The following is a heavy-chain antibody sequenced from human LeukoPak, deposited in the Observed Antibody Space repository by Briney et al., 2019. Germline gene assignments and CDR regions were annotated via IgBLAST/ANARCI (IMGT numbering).Heavy chain of an antibody. J-gene: IGHJ4*02. CDR1: GYIFSDYY. D-gene: IGHD4-17*01. Sequence: ASVKVSCKASGYIFSDYYMHWARQAPGQGLEWMGWISAYNGNTNYAQKLQGRVTMTTDTSTSTAYMELRSLRSDDTAVYYCARVTRDDYGDYGYWGQGTLVTVSS. CDR2: ISAYNGNT. CDR3: ARVTRDDYGDYGY. V-gene: IGHV1-18*04.